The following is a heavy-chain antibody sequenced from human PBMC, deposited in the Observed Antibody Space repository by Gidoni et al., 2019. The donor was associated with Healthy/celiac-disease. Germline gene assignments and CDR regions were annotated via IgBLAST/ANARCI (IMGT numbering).Heavy chain of an antibody. V-gene: IGHV3-64D*09. CDR3: VKDRDSSSWVFDY. CDR1: GFTFSSYA. D-gene: IGHD6-13*01. CDR2: ISSNGGST. Sequence: EVQLVESGCGLVQPVGSLRLSCSASGFTFSSYAMHWVRQAQGKGLEYVSAISSNGGSTYSADSVKGRFTITRDNSKNTLYLQMSSLRAEDTAVYYCVKDRDSSSWVFDYWGQGTLVTVSS. J-gene: IGHJ4*02.